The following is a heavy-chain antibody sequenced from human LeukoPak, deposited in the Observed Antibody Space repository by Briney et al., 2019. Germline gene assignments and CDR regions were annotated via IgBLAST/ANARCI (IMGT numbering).Heavy chain of an antibody. D-gene: IGHD1-1*01. CDR3: ARHNVVPDEITNGMAV. V-gene: IGHV4-59*08. CDR2: IYYSGST. Sequence: SETLSLTCTVSGGSISSYYWSWIRQPPGKGLEWIGYIYYSGSTNYNPSLKSRVTISVDTSKNQFSLKLSSVTAADTAVYYCARHNVVPDEITNGMAVWGQGTTVTVSS. J-gene: IGHJ6*02. CDR1: GGSISSYY.